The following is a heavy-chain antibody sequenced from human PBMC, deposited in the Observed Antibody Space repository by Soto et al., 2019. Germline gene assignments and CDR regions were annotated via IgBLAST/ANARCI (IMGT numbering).Heavy chain of an antibody. Sequence: VQLQESGPGLVKPSQTLSLTCTVSGGSISSGDYYWSWIRQPPGKGLEWIGYIYYSGSTYYNPSLKSRVTISVDTSKNQFSLKLSSVTAADTAVYYCARGAGYYDSSGYSSLWGQGTLVTVSS. CDR1: GGSISSGDYY. CDR2: IYYSGST. CDR3: ARGAGYYDSSGYSSL. V-gene: IGHV4-30-4*01. D-gene: IGHD3-22*01. J-gene: IGHJ4*02.